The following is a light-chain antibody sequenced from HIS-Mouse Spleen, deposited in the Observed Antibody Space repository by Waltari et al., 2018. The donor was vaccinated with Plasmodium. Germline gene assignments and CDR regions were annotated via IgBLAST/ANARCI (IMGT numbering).Light chain of an antibody. J-gene: IGLJ2*01. CDR3: CSYAGSYTWV. V-gene: IGLV2-11*01. CDR2: DVS. CDR1: SRAVGGYNY. Sequence: QSALTQPRSVSGSPGPSVTIPCTGPSRAVGGYNYVSWYQQHPGKAPKLMIYDVSKRPSGVPDRFSGSKSGNTASLTISGLQAEDEADYYCCSYAGSYTWVFGGGTKLTVL.